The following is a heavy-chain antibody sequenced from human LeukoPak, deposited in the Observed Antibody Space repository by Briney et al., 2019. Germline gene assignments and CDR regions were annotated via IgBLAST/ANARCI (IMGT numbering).Heavy chain of an antibody. Sequence: GRSLRLSCAASEFTFDDYAMHWVRQAPGKGLEWVSGISWNSGSIGYADSVKGRFTISGDNAKNSLYLQMNSLRAEDTALYYCAKAIAVAGSYYYGMDVWGQGTTVTVSS. V-gene: IGHV3-9*01. CDR1: EFTFDDYA. CDR3: AKAIAVAGSYYYGMDV. CDR2: ISWNSGSI. D-gene: IGHD6-19*01. J-gene: IGHJ6*02.